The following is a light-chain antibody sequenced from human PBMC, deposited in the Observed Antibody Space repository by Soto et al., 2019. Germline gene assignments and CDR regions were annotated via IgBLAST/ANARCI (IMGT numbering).Light chain of an antibody. CDR3: QQYHSFSFT. V-gene: IGKV1-5*01. CDR2: DVF. J-gene: IGKJ2*01. CDR1: QSITYW. Sequence: DIQMTQSPSSLSASVGDRVTITCRASQSITYWLAWYQQKPGRAPKRLIYDVFNLQSGVPSRFSGSGSGTEFTLTISSLQPDDSATYYCQQYHSFSFTFGQGTKLEIK.